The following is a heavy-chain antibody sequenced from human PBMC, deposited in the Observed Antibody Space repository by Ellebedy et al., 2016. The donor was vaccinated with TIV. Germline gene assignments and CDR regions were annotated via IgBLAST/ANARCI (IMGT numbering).Heavy chain of an antibody. CDR2: IIPILGIA. CDR3: ARAPHRHDFWSGYYTEYYYYYMDV. D-gene: IGHD3-3*01. Sequence: SVKVSXXASGGTFSSYAISWVRQAPGQGLEWMGRIIPILGIANYAQKFQGRVTITADKSTSTAYMELSSLRSEDTAVYYCARAPHRHDFWSGYYTEYYYYYMDVWGKGTTVTVSS. CDR1: GGTFSSYA. J-gene: IGHJ6*03. V-gene: IGHV1-69*04.